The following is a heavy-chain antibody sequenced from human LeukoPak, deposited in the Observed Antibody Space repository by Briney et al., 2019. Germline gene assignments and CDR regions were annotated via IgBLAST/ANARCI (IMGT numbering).Heavy chain of an antibody. Sequence: SETLSLTCSVSGGSITSSSYYCAWIRQPPGKGLEWIGSIYYTGGTYYNPSLKSRLTISLGMSKNQFSLKLNSVTAADTAVYYCARGGGAGRAFDIWGQGTMVTVSS. CDR3: ARGGGAGRAFDI. V-gene: IGHV4-39*01. CDR2: IYYTGGT. CDR1: GGSITSSSYY. J-gene: IGHJ3*02. D-gene: IGHD1-26*01.